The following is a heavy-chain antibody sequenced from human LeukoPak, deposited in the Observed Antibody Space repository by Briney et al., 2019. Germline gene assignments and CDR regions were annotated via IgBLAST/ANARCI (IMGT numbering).Heavy chain of an antibody. Sequence: ASVKVSCKASGYTFTSYYMHWVRQAPGQGLEWMGIINPSGGSTSYAQKFQGRVTMTRDTSTSTVYMELSSLRSEDTAVYYCARVVRLVGATKYYFDYWGQGTLVTVSS. CDR3: ARVVRLVGATKYYFDY. D-gene: IGHD1-26*01. CDR1: GYTFTSYY. V-gene: IGHV1-46*01. J-gene: IGHJ4*02. CDR2: INPSGGST.